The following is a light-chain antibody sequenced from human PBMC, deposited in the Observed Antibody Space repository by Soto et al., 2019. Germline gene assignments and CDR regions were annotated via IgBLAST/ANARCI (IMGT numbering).Light chain of an antibody. J-gene: IGKJ1*01. CDR2: AAS. CDR3: QHYNSYSEA. V-gene: IGKV1D-8*03. Sequence: VIWMTQSPSFLSASTGDRVSSSCRMSQGISSYLAWYQQKPGKAPELLIYAASTLQSGVPSRFSGSGSGTEFTLTISSLQPDDFATYYCQHYNSYSEAFGQGTKVDIK. CDR1: QGISSY.